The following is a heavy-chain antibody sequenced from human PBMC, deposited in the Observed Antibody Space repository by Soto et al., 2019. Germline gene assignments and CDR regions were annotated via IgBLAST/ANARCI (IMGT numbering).Heavy chain of an antibody. D-gene: IGHD4-4*01. CDR2: ISGSGDNT. CDR1: AFAFSTYS. J-gene: IGHJ6*02. V-gene: IGHV3-23*01. CDR3: AKAYSHYGSYYYGLDV. Sequence: PGGSLRLSCAASAFAFSTYSMSWVRQVPGKGLEWVSSISGSGDNTYYADSVKVWFTVSRDNSKNTLFLQMNSLRAEDTAIYFCAKAYSHYGSYYYGLDVWGQGTTVTVSS.